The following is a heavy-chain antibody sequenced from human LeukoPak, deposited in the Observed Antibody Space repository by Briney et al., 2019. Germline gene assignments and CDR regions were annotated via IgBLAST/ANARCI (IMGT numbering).Heavy chain of an antibody. CDR3: ASFIAVAGRYFDY. D-gene: IGHD6-19*01. CDR2: INHSGST. V-gene: IGHV4-34*01. CDR1: GGSFGGYY. Sequence: SETLSLTCAVYGGSFGGYYWSWIRQPPGKGLEWIGEINHSGSTNYNPSLKSRVTISVDTSKNQFSLKLSSVTAADTAVYYCASFIAVAGRYFDYWGQGTLVTVSS. J-gene: IGHJ4*02.